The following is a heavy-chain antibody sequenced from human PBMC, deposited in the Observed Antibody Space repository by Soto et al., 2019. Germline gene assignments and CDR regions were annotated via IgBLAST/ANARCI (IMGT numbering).Heavy chain of an antibody. Sequence: PSQTLSLTCAISGDSVSSNNAVWNWIRQSPSRGLEWLGGTFFRSKWSYDYAVSVKSRITINPDTSKNQLSLHLNSVTPEDTAVYYCVRENTLVRGVLNAFDRWGQGTMVTVSS. D-gene: IGHD3-10*01. CDR1: GDSVSSNNAV. V-gene: IGHV6-1*01. J-gene: IGHJ3*01. CDR3: VRENTLVRGVLNAFDR. CDR2: TFFRSKWSY.